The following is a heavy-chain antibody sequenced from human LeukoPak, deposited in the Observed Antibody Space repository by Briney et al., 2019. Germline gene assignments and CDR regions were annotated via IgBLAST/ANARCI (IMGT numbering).Heavy chain of an antibody. CDR2: INHSGST. J-gene: IGHJ4*02. CDR1: GGSFSGYY. Sequence: SEALSLTCAVYGGSFSGYYWSWIRQPPGKGPEWIGEINHSGSTNYNPSLKSRATISVDTSKNQFSLKLSSVTAADTAVYYCARGIYYDSSGPDYWGQGTLVTVSS. CDR3: ARGIYYDSSGPDY. V-gene: IGHV4-34*01. D-gene: IGHD3-22*01.